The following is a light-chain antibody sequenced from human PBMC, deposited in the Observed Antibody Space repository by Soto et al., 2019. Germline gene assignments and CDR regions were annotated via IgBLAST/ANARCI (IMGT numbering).Light chain of an antibody. J-gene: IGKJ1*01. CDR3: QQYGSSPSWT. Sequence: DIQMTQSPSTLSASVGDRVTITCRASQSISSWLAWYQQKPGKAPKLLIYKASNLESGVPSRFSGSGSGTDFTLTISRLEPEDFAVYYCQQYGSSPSWTFGQGTKVDI. V-gene: IGKV1-5*03. CDR2: KAS. CDR1: QSISSW.